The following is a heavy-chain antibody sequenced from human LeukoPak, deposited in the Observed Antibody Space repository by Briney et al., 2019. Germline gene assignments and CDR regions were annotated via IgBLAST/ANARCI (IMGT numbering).Heavy chain of an antibody. J-gene: IGHJ6*03. CDR3: ARVGAGITIFGVVIPGPYYMDV. D-gene: IGHD3-3*01. CDR2: ISSSSSYI. V-gene: IGHV3-21*01. CDR1: GFTFSSYS. Sequence: GGSLRLSCAASGFTFSSYSMNWVRQAPGKGLEWVSSISSSSSYIYYADSVKGRFTISRDNAKNSLYLQMNSLRAEDTAVYYCARVGAGITIFGVVIPGPYYMDVWGKGTTVTVSS.